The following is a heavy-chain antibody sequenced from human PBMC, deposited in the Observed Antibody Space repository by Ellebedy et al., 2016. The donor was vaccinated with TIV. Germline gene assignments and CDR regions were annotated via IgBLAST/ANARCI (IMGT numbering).Heavy chain of an antibody. V-gene: IGHV3-7*01. CDR3: ARGPAGYNAGKHDF. J-gene: IGHJ4*02. CDR2: IKYDLSQT. Sequence: PSETLSLTCAASGFTFSSYWMSWVRQAPGEGLEWVANIKYDLSQTYYLDSVKGRFTISRDNAKNSLYLHMNSLRAEDTALYYCARGPAGYNAGKHDFWGQGTLVVVSS. D-gene: IGHD1-14*01. CDR1: GFTFSSYW.